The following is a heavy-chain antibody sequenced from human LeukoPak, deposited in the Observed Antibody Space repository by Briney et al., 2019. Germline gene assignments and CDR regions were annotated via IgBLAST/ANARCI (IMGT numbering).Heavy chain of an antibody. J-gene: IGHJ4*02. D-gene: IGHD5-24*01. Sequence: GRSLRLSCAASGFTFDDYAMHWVRQAPGKGLEWVSGISWNSGSIGYADSVKGRFTISRDNAKNSLYLQMNGLRAEDTALYYCAKAFVEVATMIDYWGQGTLVTVSS. CDR1: GFTFDDYA. V-gene: IGHV3-9*01. CDR2: ISWNSGSI. CDR3: AKAFVEVATMIDY.